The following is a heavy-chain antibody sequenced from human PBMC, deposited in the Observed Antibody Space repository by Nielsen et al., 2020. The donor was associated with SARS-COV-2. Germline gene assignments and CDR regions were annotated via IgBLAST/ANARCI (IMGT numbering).Heavy chain of an antibody. J-gene: IGHJ4*02. V-gene: IGHV2-70*11. CDR1: GFSLSTSGMC. CDR2: IDWDDDK. D-gene: IGHD5-18*01. CDR3: ARIGCRSGYSYEGTPDY. Sequence: SGPTLVKPTQTLTLTCTFSGFSLSTSGMCVSWIRQPPGKALEWLARIDWDDDKYYSTSLKTRLTISKDTSKNQVVLTMTNMDPVDTATYYCARIGCRSGYSYEGTPDYWGQGTLVTVSS.